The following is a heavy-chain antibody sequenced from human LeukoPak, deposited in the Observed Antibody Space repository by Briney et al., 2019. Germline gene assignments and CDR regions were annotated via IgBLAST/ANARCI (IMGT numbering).Heavy chain of an antibody. CDR2: IYHSGST. Sequence: SETLSLTCTVSGYSISSGYYWGWIRQPPGKGLEWIGSIYHSGSTYYNPSLKSRVTISVDTSKYQFSLKLSSVTAADTAVYYCARVYGSGVTRFFDYWGQGTLVTVSS. J-gene: IGHJ4*02. D-gene: IGHD3-10*01. CDR3: ARVYGSGVTRFFDY. CDR1: GYSISSGYY. V-gene: IGHV4-38-2*02.